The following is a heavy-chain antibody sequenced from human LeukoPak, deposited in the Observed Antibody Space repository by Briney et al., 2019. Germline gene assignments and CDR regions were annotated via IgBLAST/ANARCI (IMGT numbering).Heavy chain of an antibody. CDR2: IKQDGSEK. CDR3: ARAGAVAGTRAYFDN. CDR1: GFTLSSYW. Sequence: GGSLRLSCAASGFTLSSYWMSWVRQAPGKGLEWVANIKQDGSEKYYVDSVKGRFTISRDNAKNSLYLQMNSLRAEDTAVYYCARAGAVAGTRAYFDNWGQGTLVTVSS. J-gene: IGHJ4*02. V-gene: IGHV3-7*01. D-gene: IGHD6-19*01.